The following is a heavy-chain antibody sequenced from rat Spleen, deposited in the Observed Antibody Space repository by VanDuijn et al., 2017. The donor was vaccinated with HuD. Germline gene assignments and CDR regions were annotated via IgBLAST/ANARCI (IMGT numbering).Heavy chain of an antibody. J-gene: IGHJ3*01. V-gene: IGHV5-25*01. CDR3: VRQDTSGYSNWFAY. CDR1: GFTFSSFA. Sequence: EVQLVESGGCLVQPGRSLKLSCAASGFTFSSFAMAWVRQAPKKGLEWVASISSGGGGTYYPDSVKGRFTISRDNAKSTLYLQMDSLRSEDTATYYCVRQDTSGYSNWFAYWGQGTLVTVSS. CDR2: ISSGGGGT. D-gene: IGHD4-3*01.